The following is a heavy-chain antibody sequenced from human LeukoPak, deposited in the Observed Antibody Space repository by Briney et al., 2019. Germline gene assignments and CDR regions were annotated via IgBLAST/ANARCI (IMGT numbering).Heavy chain of an antibody. CDR1: GFTFNNYN. CDR3: TRAPSDYYGMDV. J-gene: IGHJ6*02. CDR2: ISSSSSTI. Sequence: GGSLRLSCAASGFTFNNYNMSWVRQAPGKGLEWISYISSSSSTIYYADSVKGRFTISRDNAKNSLYLQMKSLRAEDTAVYYCTRAPSDYYGMDVWGQGTTVTVSS. V-gene: IGHV3-48*01. D-gene: IGHD3-3*01.